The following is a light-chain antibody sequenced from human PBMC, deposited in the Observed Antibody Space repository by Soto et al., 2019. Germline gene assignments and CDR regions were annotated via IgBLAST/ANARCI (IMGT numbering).Light chain of an antibody. Sequence: DIQMTQSPSSLSASVGDRVTITCQASQDISSYLNWYQQKPGKAPKLLIYDASNLETGVPSRFSGSGSGTDFTFTISSLQPEDIATYYCQQYDNLLLNFGGGTKVDI. CDR1: QDISSY. CDR3: QQYDNLLLN. V-gene: IGKV1-33*01. J-gene: IGKJ4*01. CDR2: DAS.